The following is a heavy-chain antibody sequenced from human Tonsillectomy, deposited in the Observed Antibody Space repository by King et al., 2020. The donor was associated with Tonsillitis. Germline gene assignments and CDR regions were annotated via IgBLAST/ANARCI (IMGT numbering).Heavy chain of an antibody. CDR3: EKEDFECSSSGSALDY. CDR1: GFTFSSYG. D-gene: IGHD6-6*01. J-gene: IGHJ4*02. V-gene: IGHV3-30*02. Sequence: VQLVESGGGVVQPGGSLRLSCAASGFTFSSYGMHWVRQAPGEGLDWVAFVNYDGSYKYHADSVKGRFTISRDNSKNTLYLQMHSLRPEDTAVYYCEKEDFECSSSGSALDYWGQGTLVTVSS. CDR2: VNYDGSYK.